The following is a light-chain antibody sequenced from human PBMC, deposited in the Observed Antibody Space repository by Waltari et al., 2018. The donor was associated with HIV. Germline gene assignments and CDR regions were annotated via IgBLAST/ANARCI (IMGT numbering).Light chain of an antibody. Sequence: HSALTQPASVSGSPGQSITISCTGTSNDVGGFDLVSWYQHHPGKAPKLIIFEVNKRPSAVSNRFSGSKSGNTASLTISGLQTEDETDYYCCSYARSRSLLFGGGTKLTVL. J-gene: IGLJ2*01. CDR3: CSYARSRSLL. CDR2: EVN. CDR1: SNDVGGFDL. V-gene: IGLV2-23*02.